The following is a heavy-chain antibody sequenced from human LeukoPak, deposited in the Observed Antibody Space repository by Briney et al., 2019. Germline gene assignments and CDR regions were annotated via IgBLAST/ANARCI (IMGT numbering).Heavy chain of an antibody. Sequence: PSETLSLTCAVHGGSFSGYYWSWIRQPPGKGLEWIGEINHSGSTNYNPSLRSRVTISVDTSKNQFSLKLSSVTAADTAVYYCARGFIVATIGGWFDPWGQGTLVTVSS. CDR3: ARGFIVATIGGWFDP. J-gene: IGHJ5*02. CDR2: INHSGST. D-gene: IGHD5-12*01. CDR1: GGSFSGYY. V-gene: IGHV4-34*01.